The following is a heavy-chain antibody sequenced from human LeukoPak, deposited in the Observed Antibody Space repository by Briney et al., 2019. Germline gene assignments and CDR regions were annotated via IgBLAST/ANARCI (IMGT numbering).Heavy chain of an antibody. V-gene: IGHV3-33*01. CDR3: AREYYDSSGYYFDY. Sequence: PGGSLRLSCAASGFTFSSYGMHWVRQAPGKGLEWVAVIWHDGNINYSEDSVKGRFTISRDNAKNSLYLQMNSLRAEDTAVYYCAREYYDSSGYYFDYWGQGTLVTVSS. CDR2: IWHDGNIN. D-gene: IGHD3-22*01. J-gene: IGHJ4*02. CDR1: GFTFSSYG.